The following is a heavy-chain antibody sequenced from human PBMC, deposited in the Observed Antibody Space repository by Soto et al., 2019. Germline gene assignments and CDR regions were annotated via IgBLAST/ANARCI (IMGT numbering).Heavy chain of an antibody. Sequence: QVQLVQSGAEVKKPGSSVKVSCKASGGTFSSYAISWGRQAPGQGRAWMGGIITIFGTANSAQKFQGRVTITADESTSTAYMELSSLRSEDPPVYYCARGAGIVVAPAAKLHYYGLDLWGQGTTVTVSS. V-gene: IGHV1-69*01. J-gene: IGHJ6*02. D-gene: IGHD2-2*01. CDR1: GGTFSSYA. CDR3: ARGAGIVVAPAAKLHYYGLDL. CDR2: IITIFGTA.